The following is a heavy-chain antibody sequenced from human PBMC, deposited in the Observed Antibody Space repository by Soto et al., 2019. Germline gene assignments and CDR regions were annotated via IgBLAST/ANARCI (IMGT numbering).Heavy chain of an antibody. CDR2: IYYSGST. V-gene: IGHV4-39*01. J-gene: IGHJ5*02. D-gene: IGHD4-17*01. CDR3: ARTPTTVVTPHRWFDP. CDR1: GGSISSSSYY. Sequence: PSETLSLTCTVSGGSISSSSYYWGWIRQPPGKGLEWIGSIYYSGSTYYNPSLKSRVTISVDTSKNQFSLKLSSVTAADTAVYYCARTPTTVVTPHRWFDPWGQGTLVTVSS.